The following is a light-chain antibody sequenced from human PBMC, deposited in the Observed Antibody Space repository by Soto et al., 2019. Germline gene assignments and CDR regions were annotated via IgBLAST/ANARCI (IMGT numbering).Light chain of an antibody. CDR3: QQRRNWPNT. Sequence: EIVLTQSPATLSLSPGERATLSCRASQSVGSYLAWYQQKPGQVPRLLIYDASKRPTGIPARFSGSGSGTDFTLTISSLEPEDFAVYYCQQRRNWPNTFGQGTKLEIK. J-gene: IGKJ2*01. CDR2: DAS. CDR1: QSVGSY. V-gene: IGKV3-11*01.